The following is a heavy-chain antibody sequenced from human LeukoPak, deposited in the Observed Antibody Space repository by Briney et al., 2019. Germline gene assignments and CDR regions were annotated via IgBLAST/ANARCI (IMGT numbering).Heavy chain of an antibody. Sequence: GGSLRLSCVASRFTFSNHGMHWVRQVPGKGLEWVAVIWYDGSTKYYADSVKGRFTISRDNSKNTLYLQMNSLRAEDTAVYYCARRRAHLGTIDYWGQGTLVTVSS. J-gene: IGHJ4*02. CDR2: IWYDGSTK. V-gene: IGHV3-33*01. D-gene: IGHD7-27*01. CDR1: RFTFSNHG. CDR3: ARRRAHLGTIDY.